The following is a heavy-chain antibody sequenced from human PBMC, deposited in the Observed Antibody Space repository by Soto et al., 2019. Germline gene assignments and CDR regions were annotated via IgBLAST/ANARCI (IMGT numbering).Heavy chain of an antibody. Sequence: ASVKVSCKASGYTFTSYGISWVRQAPGQGLEWMGWISAYNGNTNYAQKPQGRVTMTTDTSTSTAYMELRSLRSDDTAVYYCARDQGPDYDFWSGYGLAFDSWAQGKMVTFSS. CDR3: ARDQGPDYDFWSGYGLAFDS. J-gene: IGHJ3*02. D-gene: IGHD3-3*01. CDR1: GYTFTSYG. V-gene: IGHV1-18*01. CDR2: ISAYNGNT.